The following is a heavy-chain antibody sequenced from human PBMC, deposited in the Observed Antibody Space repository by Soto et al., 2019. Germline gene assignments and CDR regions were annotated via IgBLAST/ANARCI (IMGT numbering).Heavy chain of an antibody. CDR2: IYSGGST. J-gene: IGHJ4*02. D-gene: IGHD2-15*01. V-gene: IGHV3-53*04. CDR3: ARDHGYCSGGSCYVAGY. Sequence: EVQLVESGGGLVQPGGSLRLSCAASGFTVSSNYMSWVRQAPGKGLEWVSVIYSGGSTYYADSVKGRFTISRHNSKNTLYLQMNSLRAEDTAVYYCARDHGYCSGGSCYVAGYWGQGTLVTVSS. CDR1: GFTVSSNY.